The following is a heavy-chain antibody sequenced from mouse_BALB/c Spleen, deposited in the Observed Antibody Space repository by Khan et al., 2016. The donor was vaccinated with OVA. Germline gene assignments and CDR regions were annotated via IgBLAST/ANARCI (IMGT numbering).Heavy chain of an antibody. V-gene: IGHV3-2*02. J-gene: IGHJ4*01. CDR1: GYSITSDYA. CDR2: ISYSGST. Sequence: EVQLQESGPGLVKPSQSLSLTCTVTGYSITSDYAWNWIRQFPGNKLEWMGYISYSGSTSYNPSLKSRISLTRDTSKNQFFLQLTSVTTEDTATYYCARQNYYGYAMDYWGQGTSVTVSS. CDR3: ARQNYYGYAMDY. D-gene: IGHD1-1*01.